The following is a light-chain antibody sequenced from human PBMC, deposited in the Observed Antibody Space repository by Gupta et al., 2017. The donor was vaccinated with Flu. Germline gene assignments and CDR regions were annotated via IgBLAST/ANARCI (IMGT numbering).Light chain of an antibody. CDR3: QVWDRSSDHVV. CDR1: KIGSKS. CDR2: DDI. Sequence: GKTARSTGGGNKIGSKSVHWYQQKPSQAPVLIVYDDIDRSSGIPERFSGSNYGNTATLTISRVEAGDGADYYCQVWDRSSDHVVFGGGTKLTVL. V-gene: IGLV3-21*03. J-gene: IGLJ2*01.